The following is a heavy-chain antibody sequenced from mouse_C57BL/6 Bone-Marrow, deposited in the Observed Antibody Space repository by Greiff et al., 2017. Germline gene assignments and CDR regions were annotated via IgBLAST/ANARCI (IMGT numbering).Heavy chain of an antibody. J-gene: IGHJ1*03. CDR3: TTPFYDGYSHWYFDV. D-gene: IGHD2-3*01. CDR1: GFNIKDYY. CDR2: IDPEDGDT. V-gene: IGHV14-1*01. Sequence: EVQLQQSGAELVRPGASVKLSCTASGFNIKDYYMHWVKQRPEQGLEWIGRIDPEDGDTAYAPKFQGKATMTADTSSNTAYRQLSSLTSEDTAVYYCTTPFYDGYSHWYFDVWGTGTTVTVSS.